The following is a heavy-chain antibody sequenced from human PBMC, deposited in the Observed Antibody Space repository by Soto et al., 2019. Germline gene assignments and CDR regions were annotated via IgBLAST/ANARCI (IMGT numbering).Heavy chain of an antibody. V-gene: IGHV1-69*08. D-gene: IGHD2-21*02. J-gene: IGHJ3*02. CDR1: GGTFSNDI. CDR3: SRVVSVVLTAPWSFDI. Sequence: SVKVSCKTSGGTFSNDIITWVRQAPGQGLEWMGRIIPLLDTTNYAQKFQGRVTITADKSTGTAYMELNSLRSEDTAVYYCSRVVSVVLTAPWSFDIWGQGTMVTVSS. CDR2: IIPLLDTT.